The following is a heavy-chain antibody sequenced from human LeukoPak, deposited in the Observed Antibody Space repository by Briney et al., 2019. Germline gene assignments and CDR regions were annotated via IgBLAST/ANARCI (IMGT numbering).Heavy chain of an antibody. J-gene: IGHJ4*02. V-gene: IGHV3-43*02. CDR3: ARSLPDYFDY. CDR2: ISGDGGTT. CDR1: GFTFDDYA. Sequence: GGSLRLSCAASGFTFDDYAMHWVPQAPGKGLEWVSLISGDGGTTYSADSVKGRFTISRDNSKNSLYLQMNSLRTEDTALYYCARSLPDYFDYWGQGTLVTVSS.